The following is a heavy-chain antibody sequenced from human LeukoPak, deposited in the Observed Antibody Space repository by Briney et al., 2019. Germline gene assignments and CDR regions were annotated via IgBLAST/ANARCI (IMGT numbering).Heavy chain of an antibody. CDR3: AKDPVAGSSYYYYYGMDV. V-gene: IGHV3-23*01. J-gene: IGHJ6*02. CDR1: GFTFSSYA. Sequence: GESLRLSCAASGFTFSSYAMSWVRQAPGKGLEWVSAISGSGGSTYYADSVKGRFTISRDNSKNTLYLQMNSLRAEDTAVYYCAKDPVAGSSYYYYYGMDVWGQGTTVTVSS. CDR2: ISGSGGST. D-gene: IGHD6-19*01.